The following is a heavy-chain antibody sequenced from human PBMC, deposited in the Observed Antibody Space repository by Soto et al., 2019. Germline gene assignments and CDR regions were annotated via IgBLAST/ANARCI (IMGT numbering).Heavy chain of an antibody. D-gene: IGHD2-15*01. CDR3: ARGFRVAATRWWFDP. J-gene: IGHJ5*02. Sequence: ASVKVSCKASGYTFISYDISWVRQAPGQGLEWMGWISTYNGNTNYAQKLQGRVTMTTDTSTSTAYMELRSLRSDDTAVYYCARGFRVAATRWWFDPWGQGTLVIVSS. CDR2: ISTYNGNT. CDR1: GYTFISYD. V-gene: IGHV1-18*01.